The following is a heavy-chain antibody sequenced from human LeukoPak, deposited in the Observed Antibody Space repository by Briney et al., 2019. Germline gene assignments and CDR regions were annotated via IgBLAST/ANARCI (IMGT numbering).Heavy chain of an antibody. D-gene: IGHD3-22*01. J-gene: IGHJ3*01. Sequence: GGSLRLSCAASGFTFSSYGMSWVRQAPGKGLEWVSAISGSGGSTYYADSVKGRFTISRDNAENSLYLQMNSLRAEDTAVYYCARDSGGYYDTTGLWGDFWGQGTMVTVSS. CDR2: ISGSGGST. CDR1: GFTFSSYG. CDR3: ARDSGGYYDTTGLWGDF. V-gene: IGHV3-23*01.